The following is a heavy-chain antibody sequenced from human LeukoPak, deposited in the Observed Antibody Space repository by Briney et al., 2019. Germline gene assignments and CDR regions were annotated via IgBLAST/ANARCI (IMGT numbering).Heavy chain of an antibody. V-gene: IGHV1-8*01. CDR3: AREVAGAILLYYYGMDV. CDR2: MNPNSGNT. Sequence: ASVKVFCKASGYTFTSYDINWVRQATGQGLEWMGWMNPNSGNTGYAQKFQGRVTMTRNTSISTAYMELSSLRSEDTAVYYCAREVAGAILLYYYGMDVWGQGTTVTVSS. CDR1: GYTFTSYD. J-gene: IGHJ6*02. D-gene: IGHD6-19*01.